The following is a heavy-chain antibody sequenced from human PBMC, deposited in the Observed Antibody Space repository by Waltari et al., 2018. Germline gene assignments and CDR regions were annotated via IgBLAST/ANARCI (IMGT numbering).Heavy chain of an antibody. CDR1: GGTFRSYA. CDR3: ARAGYSSSWYEGADDY. V-gene: IGHV1-69*10. CDR2: IIPILGIA. D-gene: IGHD6-13*01. J-gene: IGHJ4*02. Sequence: QVQLVQSGAEVKKPGSSVKVSCKASGGTFRSYAISWVRPAPGQGLEWMGGIIPILGIANYAQKFQGRVTITADKSTSTAYMELSSLRSEDTAVYYCARAGYSSSWYEGADDYWGQGTLVTVSS.